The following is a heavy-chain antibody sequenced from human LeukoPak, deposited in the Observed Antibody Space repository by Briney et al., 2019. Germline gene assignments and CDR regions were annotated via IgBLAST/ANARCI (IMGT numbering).Heavy chain of an antibody. D-gene: IGHD2-2*01. Sequence: PSETLSLTCAVSGGSISRSNWWSWVSQPPGNGLEWIWEIYHSGSPNYNPSLKSRVPISVDTSKNPFSLKLSSVTAADTAVYYCARAGVECSSTSCYSEINYWGQGTLVTVSS. CDR2: IYHSGSP. CDR1: GGSISRSNW. V-gene: IGHV4-4*02. CDR3: ARAGVECSSTSCYSEINY. J-gene: IGHJ4*02.